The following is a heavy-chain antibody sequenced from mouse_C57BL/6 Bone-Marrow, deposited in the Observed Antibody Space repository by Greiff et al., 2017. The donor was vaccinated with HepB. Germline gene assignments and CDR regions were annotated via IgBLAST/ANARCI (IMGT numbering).Heavy chain of an antibody. CDR3: SRSSCSNPWYFGV. CDR2: IDPSDSYT. Sequence: VQLQQPGAELVMPGASVKLSCKASGYTFTSYWMHWVKQRPGQGLEWIGEIDPSDSYTNYNQKFKGKSTLTVDKSSSTAYMQLSSLTSEDSAFYYCSRSSCSNPWYFGVWGTGTTVTVSS. CDR1: GYTFTSYW. J-gene: IGHJ1*03. V-gene: IGHV1-69*01. D-gene: IGHD2-5*01.